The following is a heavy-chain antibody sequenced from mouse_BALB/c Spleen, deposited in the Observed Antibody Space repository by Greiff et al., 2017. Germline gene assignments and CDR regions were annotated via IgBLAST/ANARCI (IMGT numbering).Heavy chain of an antibody. J-gene: IGHJ3*01. D-gene: IGHD2-1*01. CDR1: GFTFTDYY. CDR2: IRNKANGYTT. Sequence: VQLKESGGGLVQPGGSLRLSCATSGFTFTDYYMSWVRQPPGKALEWLGFIRNKANGYTTEYSASVKGRFTISRDNSQSILYLQMNTLRAEDSATYYCARGIYYGNYGGFAYWGQGTLVTVSA. V-gene: IGHV7-3*02. CDR3: ARGIYYGNYGGFAY.